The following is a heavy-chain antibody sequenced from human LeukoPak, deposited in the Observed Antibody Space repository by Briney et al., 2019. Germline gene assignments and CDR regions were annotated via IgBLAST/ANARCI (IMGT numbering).Heavy chain of an antibody. CDR1: GFTFSDYY. Sequence: PGGYLRLSCAASGFTFSDYYMSWIRQAPGKGLEWVSYISSSGSTIYYADSVKGRFTISRDNAKNSLYLQMNSLRAEDTAVYYCARVKYSGSYPHDYWGQGTLVTVSS. D-gene: IGHD1-26*01. CDR3: ARVKYSGSYPHDY. CDR2: ISSSGSTI. V-gene: IGHV3-11*04. J-gene: IGHJ4*02.